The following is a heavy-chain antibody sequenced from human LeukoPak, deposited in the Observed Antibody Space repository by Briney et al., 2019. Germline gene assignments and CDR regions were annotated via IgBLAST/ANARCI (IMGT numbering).Heavy chain of an antibody. CDR2: ISSSGSTI. V-gene: IGHV3-11*01. CDR3: ARELHGFWSERGNFDY. D-gene: IGHD3-3*01. CDR1: GFTFSDYY. Sequence: GGSLRLSCAASGFTFSDYYMSWIRQAPGKGLEWVSYISSSGSTIYYADSVKGRFTISRDNAKNSLYLQMNSLRAEDTAVYYCARELHGFWSERGNFDYWGQGTLVTVSS. J-gene: IGHJ4*02.